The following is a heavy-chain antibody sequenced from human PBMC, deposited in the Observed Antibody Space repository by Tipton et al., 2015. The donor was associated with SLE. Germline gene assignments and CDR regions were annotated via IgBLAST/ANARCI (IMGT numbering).Heavy chain of an antibody. D-gene: IGHD2-21*02. Sequence: GLVKPSETLSLTCTVSSDSMSSYYWSWIRQPPGKGLEWIGYIYYSGITSYNPSLKSRVTLSVDTSKNQFSLTLSSVTAADTAVYYCARLNDATAIASFDYWGQGNLVTVSS. J-gene: IGHJ4*02. CDR2: IYYSGIT. V-gene: IGHV4-59*01. CDR3: ARLNDATAIASFDY. CDR1: SDSMSSYY.